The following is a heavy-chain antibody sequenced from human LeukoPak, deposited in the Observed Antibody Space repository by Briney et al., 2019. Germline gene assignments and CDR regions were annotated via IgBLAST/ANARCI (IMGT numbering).Heavy chain of an antibody. CDR3: ARTLVDYVWGSYRYTGFDY. CDR2: IYWDDDK. J-gene: IGHJ4*02. V-gene: IGHV2-5*02. Sequence: SGPTLVKRTQTLTLTCTFSGFSLSTSGVGVGWIRQPPGKALEWLALIYWDDDKRYSPSLKSRLTITKDTSKNQVVLTMTNMDPVDTATYYCARTLVDYVWGSYRYTGFDYWGQGTLVTVSS. CDR1: GFSLSTSGVG. D-gene: IGHD3-16*02.